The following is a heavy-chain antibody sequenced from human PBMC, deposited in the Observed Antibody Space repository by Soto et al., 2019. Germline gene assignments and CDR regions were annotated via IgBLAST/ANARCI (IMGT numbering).Heavy chain of an antibody. V-gene: IGHV3-30-3*01. Sequence: QVQLVESGGGVVQPGRSLRLSCAASGFTFSSYAMHWVRQAPGKGLEWVAVISYDGSNKYYADSVKGRFTISRDNSKNTLYLQMNSLRAEDTAVYYCARDPHSNWNDGIWFDPWGPGTLVTVSS. CDR1: GFTFSSYA. D-gene: IGHD1-1*01. J-gene: IGHJ5*02. CDR2: ISYDGSNK. CDR3: ARDPHSNWNDGIWFDP.